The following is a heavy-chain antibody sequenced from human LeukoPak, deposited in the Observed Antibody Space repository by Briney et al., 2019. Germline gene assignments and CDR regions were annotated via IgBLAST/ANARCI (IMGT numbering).Heavy chain of an antibody. CDR2: IYDDNT. J-gene: IGHJ6*02. D-gene: IGHD4-11*01. CDR3: AKATTVGFYYYGMDV. Sequence: GVSLRLSCAASGFTVSAYAMAWVRQAPGKGLEWVSTIYDDNTYYADSVKGRFTISRDNSKNTLYLQMNSLRAEDTAIYYCAKATTVGFYYYGMDVWGQGTTVTVSS. CDR1: GFTVSAYA. V-gene: IGHV3-23*01.